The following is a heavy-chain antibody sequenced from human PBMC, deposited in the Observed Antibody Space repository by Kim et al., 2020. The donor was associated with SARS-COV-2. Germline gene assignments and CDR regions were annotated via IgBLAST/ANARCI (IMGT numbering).Heavy chain of an antibody. Sequence: GGSLRLSCAASGFTFSSYSMNWVRQAPGKGLEWVSSISSSSSYIYYADSVKGRFTISRDNAKNSLYLQMNSLRAEDTAVYYCAREKHTRITMMGGEXGYWGQGTLVTXSS. D-gene: IGHD3-22*01. V-gene: IGHV3-21*01. J-gene: IGHJ4*02. CDR3: AREKHTRITMMGGEXGY. CDR1: GFTFSSYS. CDR2: ISSSSSYI.